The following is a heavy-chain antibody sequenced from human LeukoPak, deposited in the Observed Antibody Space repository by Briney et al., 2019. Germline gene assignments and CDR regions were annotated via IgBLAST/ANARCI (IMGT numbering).Heavy chain of an antibody. CDR3: AGVFDVGATASDAFDI. J-gene: IGHJ3*02. V-gene: IGHV3-23*01. D-gene: IGHD1-26*01. CDR2: ISGSGGST. CDR1: GFTFSSYA. Sequence: GGSLRLSCAASGFTFSSYAMSWVRQAPGKGLEWVSAISGSGGSTYFADSVKGRFTISRDNSKNTLYLQMDSLRAEDTVVYYCAGVFDVGATASDAFDIWGQGTMVTVSS.